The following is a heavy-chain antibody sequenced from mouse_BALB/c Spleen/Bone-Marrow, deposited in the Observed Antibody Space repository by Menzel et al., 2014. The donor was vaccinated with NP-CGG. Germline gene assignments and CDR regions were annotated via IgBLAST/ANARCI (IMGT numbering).Heavy chain of an antibody. J-gene: IGHJ2*01. CDR2: INSNGGST. CDR3: ARDYYGSSDY. Sequence: VQLKDSGGGLVQPGGSLKLSCAASGFTFSSYGMSWVRQTPDKRLESVATINSNGGSTYYPDSVKGRFTISRDNAKNTLYLQMSSLKSEDTAMYYCARDYYGSSDYWGQGTTLTVSS. CDR1: GFTFSSYG. V-gene: IGHV5-6-3*01. D-gene: IGHD1-1*01.